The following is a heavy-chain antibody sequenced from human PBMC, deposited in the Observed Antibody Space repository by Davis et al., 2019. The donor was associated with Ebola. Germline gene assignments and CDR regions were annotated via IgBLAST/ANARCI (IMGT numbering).Heavy chain of an antibody. J-gene: IGHJ4*02. D-gene: IGHD1-1*01. V-gene: IGHV3-9*01. Sequence: SLKISCAASGFTFDDYAMHWVRQAPGKGLEWVSGISWNSGSIGYADSVKGRFTISRDNAKNSLYLLMNSLRAEDTAVYYCARDLFRGVHYFDYWGQGTLVTVSS. CDR1: GFTFDDYA. CDR3: ARDLFRGVHYFDY. CDR2: ISWNSGSI.